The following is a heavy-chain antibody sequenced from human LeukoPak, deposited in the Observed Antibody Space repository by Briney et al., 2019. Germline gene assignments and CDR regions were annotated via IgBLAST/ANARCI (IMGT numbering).Heavy chain of an antibody. CDR2: IYTSGST. V-gene: IGHV4-4*09. Sequence: SETLSLTCTVSGGSISSYYWSWIRQSPGKGLEWIGYIYTSGSTNYNPSLKSRVTISVDTSKNQFSLKLSSVTAADTAVYYCARHGEIAAAGISIWFDPWGQGTLVTVSS. CDR1: GGSISSYY. J-gene: IGHJ5*02. CDR3: ARHGEIAAAGISIWFDP. D-gene: IGHD6-13*01.